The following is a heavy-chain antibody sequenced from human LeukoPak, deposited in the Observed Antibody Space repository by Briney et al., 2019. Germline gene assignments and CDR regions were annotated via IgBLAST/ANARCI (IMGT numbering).Heavy chain of an antibody. CDR1: GFTFSSYA. CDR3: AKDPAPYSNYEGGVDWFDP. Sequence: AGGSLRLSCAASGFTFSSYAMSWVRQAPGKGLEWVSAISGSGGSTYYADSVKGRFTISRDNSKNTLYLQMNSLRAEDTAVYYCAKDPAPYSNYEGGVDWFDPWGQGTLVTVSS. V-gene: IGHV3-23*01. CDR2: ISGSGGST. J-gene: IGHJ5*02. D-gene: IGHD4-11*01.